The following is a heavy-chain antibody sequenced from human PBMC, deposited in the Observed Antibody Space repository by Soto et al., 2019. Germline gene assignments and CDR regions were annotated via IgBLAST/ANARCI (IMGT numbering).Heavy chain of an antibody. V-gene: IGHV1-18*01. CDR3: ARDQRYCTNGVCYGYGMDV. J-gene: IGHJ6*02. CDR1: GYTFTSYG. Sequence: GASVKVSCKASGYTFTSYGISWVRQAPGQGLEWMGWISAYNGNTSYAQKLQGRVTMTTDTSTSTAYMELRSLRSDDTAVYYCARDQRYCTNGVCYGYGMDVWGQGTTVTVS. CDR2: ISAYNGNT. D-gene: IGHD2-8*01.